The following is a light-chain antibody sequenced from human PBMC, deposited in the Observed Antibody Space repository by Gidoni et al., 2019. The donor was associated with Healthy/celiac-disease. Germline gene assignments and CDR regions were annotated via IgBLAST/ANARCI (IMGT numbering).Light chain of an antibody. V-gene: IGLV2-18*02. CDR1: SSHVGSYTR. Sequence: QSALTQPPSVSGSPGQSVTISCTGTSSHVGSYTRVSWYQQPPCTAPKLMIYEVSNRPSGVPDRFSGSKSGNTASLTISGLQAEDEADYYCSSYTSSSTHVVFGGGTKLTVL. J-gene: IGLJ2*01. CDR2: EVS. CDR3: SSYTSSSTHVV.